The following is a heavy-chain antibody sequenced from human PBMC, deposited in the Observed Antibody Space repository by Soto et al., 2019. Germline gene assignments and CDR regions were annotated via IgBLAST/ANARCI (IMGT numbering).Heavy chain of an antibody. CDR2: IFHGGGT. J-gene: IGHJ4*02. D-gene: IGHD3-22*01. V-gene: IGHV4-34*12. CDR3: ARPHYDSNTFYSFFDY. Sequence: SETLSLTCAVSGESFSGYYWSWIRQPPGKGLEWIGQIFHGGGTNYSPSLKSRVTISVDTSKNQFSLELSSVTAADTAVYYCARPHYDSNTFYSFFDYWGQGTLVTVSS. CDR1: GESFSGYY.